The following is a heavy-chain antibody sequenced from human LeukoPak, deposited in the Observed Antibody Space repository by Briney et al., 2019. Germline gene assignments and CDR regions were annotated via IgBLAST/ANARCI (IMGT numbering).Heavy chain of an antibody. Sequence: PGGSLRLSCAASGFTFSSYSMMWVRQAPGKGLEWVSYISSSSTTIHYADSVKGRFTISRDNAKNSVYLQMNSLRAEDTAVYYCAREPRHYDFWSGYYSRTVHNWYFDLWGRGTLVTVSS. J-gene: IGHJ2*01. CDR3: AREPRHYDFWSGYYSRTVHNWYFDL. D-gene: IGHD3-3*01. V-gene: IGHV3-48*01. CDR2: ISSSSTTI. CDR1: GFTFSSYS.